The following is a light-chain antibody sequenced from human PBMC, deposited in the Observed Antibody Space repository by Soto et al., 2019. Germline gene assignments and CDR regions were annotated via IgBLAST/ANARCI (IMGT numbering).Light chain of an antibody. CDR1: SSDVGAYNS. Sequence: QSALTQPASVSGSPGLSITISCTGTSSDVGAYNSVSCYQQHPDKAPKLMIYDVSNRPSGVSNRFSGSKSGNTASLTISGLQAEDEADYYCSSYTSSITLYVFGTGTKVTVL. J-gene: IGLJ1*01. CDR3: SSYTSSITLYV. V-gene: IGLV2-14*01. CDR2: DVS.